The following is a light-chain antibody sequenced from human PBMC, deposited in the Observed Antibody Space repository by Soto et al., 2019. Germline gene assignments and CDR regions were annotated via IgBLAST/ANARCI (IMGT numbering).Light chain of an antibody. CDR2: DGS. CDR1: NIGSKS. CDR3: QVWDSSSDVV. V-gene: IGLV3-21*02. Sequence: SYELTQPTSVSVAPGQTARITCGGNNIGSKSVHWYQQKPGQAPVLVVYDGSDRPSGIPERFSGSNSGNTATLTISRVEAGDEADYYCQVWDSSSDVVFGGGTKLTVL. J-gene: IGLJ2*01.